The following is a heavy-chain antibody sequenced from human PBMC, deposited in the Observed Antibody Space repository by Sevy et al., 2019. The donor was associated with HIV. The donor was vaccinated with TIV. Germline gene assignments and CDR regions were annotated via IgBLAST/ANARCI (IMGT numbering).Heavy chain of an antibody. CDR3: AKDIGALAAAGRGYYYYGMDV. Sequence: GGSLRLSCAASGFTFDDYAMHWVRQAPGKGLEWVSGISWNSGSIGYADSVKGRFTISRDNAKNSLYLQMNSLRAEDTALYYCAKDIGALAAAGRGYYYYGMDVWGQGTTVTVSS. J-gene: IGHJ6*02. CDR1: GFTFDDYA. CDR2: ISWNSGSI. V-gene: IGHV3-9*01. D-gene: IGHD6-13*01.